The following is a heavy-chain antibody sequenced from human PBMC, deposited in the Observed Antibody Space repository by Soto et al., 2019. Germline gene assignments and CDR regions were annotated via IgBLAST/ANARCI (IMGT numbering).Heavy chain of an antibody. Sequence: SETLSLTCAVYGGSFSGYYWSWIRQPPGKGLEWIGEINHSGSTNYNPSLKSRGTISVDTPKNQFSLKLSSVTAADTAVYYCARARGYSSSPGWYFDLWGRGTLVTVSS. V-gene: IGHV4-34*01. J-gene: IGHJ2*01. D-gene: IGHD6-6*01. CDR1: GGSFSGYY. CDR2: INHSGST. CDR3: ARARGYSSSPGWYFDL.